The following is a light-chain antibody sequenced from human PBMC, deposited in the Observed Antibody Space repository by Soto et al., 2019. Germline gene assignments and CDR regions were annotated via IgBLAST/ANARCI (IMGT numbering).Light chain of an antibody. Sequence: DIQMTHSPSFLSASVGDRVTFSCRANQDISNFLNWYQQTPGKAPQLLIYAASRLQSGVPARFSGSGAGTHFPLIISSLQPEACAQYCCQQSDTTVSSFGGRTKV. CDR3: QQSDTTVSS. V-gene: IGKV1-39*01. J-gene: IGKJ4*01. CDR1: QDISNF. CDR2: AAS.